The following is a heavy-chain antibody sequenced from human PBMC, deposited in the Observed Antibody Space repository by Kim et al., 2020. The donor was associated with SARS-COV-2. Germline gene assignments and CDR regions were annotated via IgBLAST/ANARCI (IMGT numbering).Heavy chain of an antibody. CDR3: ARDRNFCTSTSCWGWFDP. J-gene: IGHJ5*02. D-gene: IGHD2-2*01. Sequence: GGSLRLSCAASGFTFSSYWMHWVRQAPRKGLVWVSRINSDGSTTSYADSVKGRFTISRDNAKNTLYLQMNSLRAEDTAVYYCARDRNFCTSTSCWGWFDPWGQGTLVTVSS. V-gene: IGHV3-74*01. CDR2: INSDGSTT. CDR1: GFTFSSYW.